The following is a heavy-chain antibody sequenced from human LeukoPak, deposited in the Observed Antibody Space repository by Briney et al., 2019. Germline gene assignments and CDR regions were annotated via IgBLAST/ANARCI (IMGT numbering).Heavy chain of an antibody. J-gene: IGHJ6*02. CDR1: GFTVSSNY. CDR3: ARDAGHQLSRRNYYAMDV. D-gene: IGHD1-1*01. V-gene: IGHV3-53*01. CDR2: IYSGDNI. Sequence: GGSLRLSCAASGFTVSSNYMSWVRQAPGKGLEWVSVIYSGDNIYYADSVKGRFTISRDNSKNTLYLQMNSLRAEDTAVYYCARDAGHQLSRRNYYAMDVWGQGTTVTVSS.